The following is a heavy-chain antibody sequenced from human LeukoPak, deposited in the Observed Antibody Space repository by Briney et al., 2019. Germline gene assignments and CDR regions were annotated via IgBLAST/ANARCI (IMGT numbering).Heavy chain of an antibody. V-gene: IGHV3-21*01. CDR2: ISGSSSYI. CDR1: GFTFSSHS. D-gene: IGHD2-15*01. J-gene: IGHJ4*02. Sequence: GGSLRLSCAASGFTFSSHSFNWVRQAPGKGLEWVSSISGSSSYIYYADSLKGRFTISRDDAKNPLFLQMNSLRAEDTAVYYCARWGYCSGGNCYIDYWGQGTLVTVSS. CDR3: ARWGYCSGGNCYIDY.